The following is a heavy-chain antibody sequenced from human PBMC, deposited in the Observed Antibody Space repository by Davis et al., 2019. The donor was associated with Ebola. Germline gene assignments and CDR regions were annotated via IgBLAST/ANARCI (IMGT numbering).Heavy chain of an antibody. D-gene: IGHD3-3*01. J-gene: IGHJ6*02. CDR1: GYTFTSYY. V-gene: IGHV1-46*01. Sequence: ASVKVSCKASGYTFTSYYMHWVRQAPGQGLEWMGIINPSGGSTSYAQKFQGRVTMTRDTSTSTVYMELSSLRSEDTAVYYCARDAITIFGVVNPGMDVWGQGTTVTVSS. CDR2: INPSGGST. CDR3: ARDAITIFGVVNPGMDV.